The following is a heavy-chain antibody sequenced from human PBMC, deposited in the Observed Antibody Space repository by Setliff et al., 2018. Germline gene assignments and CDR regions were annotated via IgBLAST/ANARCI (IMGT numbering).Heavy chain of an antibody. V-gene: IGHV4-59*01. CDR2: LYYSGNT. CDR3: ARGSYYDSSGYSPDFFDY. CDR1: GGSISSYS. D-gene: IGHD3-22*01. J-gene: IGHJ4*02. Sequence: SETLSLTCNVSGGSISSYSWSWIRQAPGKGLEWIGYLYYSGNTNYNPSLKSRVTISGDTSQNYFSLKLTSVTEADTAVYYCARGSYYDSSGYSPDFFDYWGQGTLVTVSS.